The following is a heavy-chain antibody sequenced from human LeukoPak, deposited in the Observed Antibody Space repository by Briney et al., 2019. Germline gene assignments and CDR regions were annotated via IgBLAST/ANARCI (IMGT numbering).Heavy chain of an antibody. CDR2: IYHSGST. Sequence: SETLSLTCTVSGYSISSGYYWGWIRQPPGKGLEWIGSIYHSGSTYYNPSLRSRVTISVDTSKNQFSLKLSSVTAADTAVYYCARAKSYYYDSSGILDYWGQGTLVTVSS. D-gene: IGHD3-22*01. CDR3: ARAKSYYYDSSGILDY. CDR1: GYSISSGYY. J-gene: IGHJ4*02. V-gene: IGHV4-38-2*02.